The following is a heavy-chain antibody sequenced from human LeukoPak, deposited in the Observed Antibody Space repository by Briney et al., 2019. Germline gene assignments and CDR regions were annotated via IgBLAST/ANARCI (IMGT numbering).Heavy chain of an antibody. CDR1: GGSISSSSYY. J-gene: IGHJ6*02. Sequence: PSETLSLTCTVSGGSISSSSYYWGWTRQPPGKGLEWIGSIYYSGSTYYNPSLKSRVTISVDTSKNQFSLKLSSVTAADTAVYYCARHDSGGYYYYYYGMDVWGQGTTVTVSS. CDR3: ARHDSGGYYYYYYGMDV. V-gene: IGHV4-39*01. CDR2: IYYSGST. D-gene: IGHD3-22*01.